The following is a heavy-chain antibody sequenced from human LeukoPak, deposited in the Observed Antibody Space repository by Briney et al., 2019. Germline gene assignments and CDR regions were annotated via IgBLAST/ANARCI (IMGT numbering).Heavy chain of an antibody. V-gene: IGHV3-33*01. CDR3: ARGLMTPNTYCDL. D-gene: IGHD2-8*01. J-gene: IGHJ4*02. CDR2: LWYDGRNK. CDR1: GFTFRNYG. Sequence: GGSLRLSCAPSGFTFRNYGMHWVRQAPANGLEWVSGLWYDGRNKAYADSVKGRFTISRDNSENMLYLQMNSLRDEDTAVYYCARGLMTPNTYCDLWGQGTLVTVSS.